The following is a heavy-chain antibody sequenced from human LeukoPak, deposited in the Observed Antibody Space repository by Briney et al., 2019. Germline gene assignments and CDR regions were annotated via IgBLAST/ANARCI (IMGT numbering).Heavy chain of an antibody. CDR2: IIPILGIA. Sequence: SVKVSCKASGGTFSSYTISWVRQAPGQGLEWMGRIIPILGIANYAQKFQGRVTITADKSTSTAYMELSSLRSEDTAVYYCASSPTYYYDSSGYYNYFDYWGQGTLVTVSS. CDR3: ASSPTYYYDSSGYYNYFDY. J-gene: IGHJ4*02. D-gene: IGHD3-22*01. CDR1: GGTFSSYT. V-gene: IGHV1-69*02.